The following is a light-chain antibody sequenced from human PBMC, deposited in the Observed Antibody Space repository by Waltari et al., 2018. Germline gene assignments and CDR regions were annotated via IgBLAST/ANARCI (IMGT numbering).Light chain of an antibody. CDR2: DVS. J-gene: IGLJ3*02. V-gene: IGLV2-14*03. Sequence: QFAPTQPASVSGSPGQSITISCTGTSSDIGTYDYVSWYQQHPGDAPKLILYDVSHRPSGVPTRFSGSKSDNTASLTISGLQAEDESDYYCSSFTTRSTWVFGGGTKLTVL. CDR1: SSDIGTYDY. CDR3: SSFTTRSTWV.